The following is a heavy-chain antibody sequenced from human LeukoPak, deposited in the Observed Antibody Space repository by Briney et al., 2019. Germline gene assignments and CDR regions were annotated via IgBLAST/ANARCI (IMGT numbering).Heavy chain of an antibody. CDR2: IIPILGIA. V-gene: IGHV1-69*04. D-gene: IGHD3-3*01. Sequence: SVKVSCKASGGTFSSYAISWVRQAPGQGLEWMGRIIPILGIANYAQKFQGRVTITADKSTSTAYMELSSLRSEDTAVYYCATRPYDFWSEGAFTYWGQGTLVSVSS. CDR3: ATRPYDFWSEGAFTY. J-gene: IGHJ4*02. CDR1: GGTFSSYA.